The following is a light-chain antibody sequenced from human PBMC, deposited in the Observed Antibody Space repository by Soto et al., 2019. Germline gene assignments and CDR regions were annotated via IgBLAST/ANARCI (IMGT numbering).Light chain of an antibody. CDR2: GAT. Sequence: EIVWTQSPGTLSLSPGERATLSCRASQSVSSSYLAWYQQKPGQAPRLLIYGATSRATGIPDRVSGSGSGTDFTLTISRLEPEDFAEYYCQQYGSSPRTFGQGTKVDIK. V-gene: IGKV3-20*01. J-gene: IGKJ1*01. CDR1: QSVSSSY. CDR3: QQYGSSPRT.